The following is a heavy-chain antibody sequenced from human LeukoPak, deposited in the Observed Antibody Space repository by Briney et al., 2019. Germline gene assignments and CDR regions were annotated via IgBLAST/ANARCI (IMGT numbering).Heavy chain of an antibody. Sequence: ASVKVSCKASGYSFTSYDINWVRQATGQGLEWMGWVNPNSGNTGYAQTFQGRVTMTRNNSISTAYMELSSLRSEDTAVYYSARTGYCSGGSCPPNWFDPWGQGTLVTVSS. J-gene: IGHJ5*02. CDR1: GYSFTSYD. V-gene: IGHV1-8*01. CDR2: VNPNSGNT. CDR3: ARTGYCSGGSCPPNWFDP. D-gene: IGHD2-15*01.